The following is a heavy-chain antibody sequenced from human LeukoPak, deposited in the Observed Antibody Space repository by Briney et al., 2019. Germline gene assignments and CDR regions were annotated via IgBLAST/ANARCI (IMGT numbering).Heavy chain of an antibody. Sequence: PGGSLRLSCAASGFTFSTYWLHWVRQAPGKGLVWVSRINNGGSRTMYADSVKGRFTISRDNARNTLYLQMNSLRAEDTAKYYCATGGSDSSDYFFGFYWGQGTLVTVSS. V-gene: IGHV3-74*03. CDR1: GFTFSTYW. CDR2: INNGGSRT. CDR3: ATGGSDSSDYFFGFY. D-gene: IGHD3-22*01. J-gene: IGHJ4*02.